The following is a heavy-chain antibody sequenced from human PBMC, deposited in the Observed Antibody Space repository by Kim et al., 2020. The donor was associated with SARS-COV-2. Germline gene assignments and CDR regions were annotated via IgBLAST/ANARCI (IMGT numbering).Heavy chain of an antibody. CDR2: INPNSGGT. J-gene: IGHJ5*02. D-gene: IGHD6-13*01. CDR3: ARSEQLRESNWFDP. V-gene: IGHV1-2*02. CDR1: GYTFTGYY. Sequence: ASVKVSCKASGYTFTGYYMHWVRQAPGQGLEWMGWINPNSGGTNYAQKFQGRVTMTRDTSISTAYMELSRLRSDDTAVYYCARSEQLRESNWFDPWGQGTLVTVSS.